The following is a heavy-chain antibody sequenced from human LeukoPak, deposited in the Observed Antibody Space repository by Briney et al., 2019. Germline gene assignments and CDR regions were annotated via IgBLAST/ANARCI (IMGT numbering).Heavy chain of an antibody. Sequence: GESLKISCEASGYRFTDYWIGWVRQMPGKGLEWMGIVFPGDSETRNNPSFQGQVTISVDKSISTAYLQWSSLKASDTAMYYCARHEAGCSASYLPFDYWGQGTLVTVSS. V-gene: IGHV5-51*01. J-gene: IGHJ4*02. CDR3: ARHEAGCSASYLPFDY. CDR1: GYRFTDYW. CDR2: VFPGDSET. D-gene: IGHD3-10*02.